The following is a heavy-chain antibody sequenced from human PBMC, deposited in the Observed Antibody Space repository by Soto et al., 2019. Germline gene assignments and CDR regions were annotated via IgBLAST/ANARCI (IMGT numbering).Heavy chain of an antibody. CDR3: ARDSVVAASWFDP. CDR1: GGSISSGDYY. V-gene: IGHV4-30-4*01. D-gene: IGHD2-15*01. CDR2: IYYSGST. J-gene: IGHJ5*02. Sequence: QVQLQESGPGLVKPSQTLSLTCTVSGGSISSGDYYWSWIRQPPGKGLEWIGYIYYSGSTYYNPSLKSRVTIAVDTSKNQFSLKLSSVTAADTAVYYCARDSVVAASWFDPWGQGTLVTVSS.